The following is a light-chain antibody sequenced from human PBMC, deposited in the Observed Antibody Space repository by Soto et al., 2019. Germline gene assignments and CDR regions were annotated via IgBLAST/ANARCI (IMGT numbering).Light chain of an antibody. Sequence: SFLTQPASVSGSPGHSITISCTGSSSDVGAYNYVSWYQQHPDKAPKLMIFDVSDRPSGVSNRFSASKSGNTASLTISGLQAEDEAEYYCGSFTTSSTVVFGTGTKVTVL. V-gene: IGLV2-14*03. CDR3: GSFTTSSTVV. J-gene: IGLJ1*01. CDR1: SSDVGAYNY. CDR2: DVS.